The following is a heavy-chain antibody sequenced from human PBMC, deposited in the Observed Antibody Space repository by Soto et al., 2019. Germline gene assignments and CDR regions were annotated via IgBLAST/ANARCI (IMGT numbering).Heavy chain of an antibody. D-gene: IGHD1-26*01. CDR2: IFYSGHL. J-gene: IGHJ4*02. V-gene: IGHV4-59*01. CDR3: ARAGGGYRFDY. Sequence: QVQLQESGPGLVKPSETLSLTCAVSGASFGTYYWSWIRQPPGKGLEWIGYIFYSGHLKYNPSLTGRLTVAVDPSRTQISLRLTSVTAAAAAVYSCARAGGGYRFDYWGQGALVTVSA. CDR1: GASFGTYY.